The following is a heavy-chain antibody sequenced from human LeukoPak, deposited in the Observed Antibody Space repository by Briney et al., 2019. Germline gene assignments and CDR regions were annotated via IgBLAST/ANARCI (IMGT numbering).Heavy chain of an antibody. CDR3: APGPAIYGSGIRRGY. Sequence: PSETLSLTCAVSGGSISSSNWWSWVRQPPGKGLEWIGEIYHSGSTNYNPSLKSRVTISVDKSKNQFSLKLSSVTAADTAVYYCAPGPAIYGSGIRRGYWGQGTLVTVSS. D-gene: IGHD3-10*01. CDR1: GGSISSSNW. J-gene: IGHJ4*02. CDR2: IYHSGST. V-gene: IGHV4-4*02.